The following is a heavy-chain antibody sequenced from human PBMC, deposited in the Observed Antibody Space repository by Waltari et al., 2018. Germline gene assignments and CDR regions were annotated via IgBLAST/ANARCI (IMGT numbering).Heavy chain of an antibody. V-gene: IGHV4-39*07. CDR1: GGSISSSRYY. Sequence: QLQLQESGPGLVKPSETLSLTCTVSGGSISSSRYYWGWIRQPPGTGLAWIGSIYYSGSTYYNPSLKSRVTISVDTSKNQFSLKLSSVTAADTAVYYCARAETVTTGGSFDIWGQGTMVTVSS. J-gene: IGHJ3*02. D-gene: IGHD4-17*01. CDR3: ARAETVTTGGSFDI. CDR2: IYYSGST.